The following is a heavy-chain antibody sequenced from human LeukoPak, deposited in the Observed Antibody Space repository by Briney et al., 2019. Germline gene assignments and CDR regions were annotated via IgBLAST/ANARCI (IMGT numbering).Heavy chain of an antibody. J-gene: IGHJ4*02. D-gene: IGHD6-19*01. V-gene: IGHV4-59*01. CDR1: GGSISNYY. CDR2: VYYTGNT. Sequence: SETLSLTCTVSGGSISNYYWSWIRQPPGKGLEFIGYVYYTGNTNYNPSLRSRVTLSVDTSKNQFSLKLSTVTAANTAVYYCARLGSGWVYFDYWGQGTLVTVSS. CDR3: ARLGSGWVYFDY.